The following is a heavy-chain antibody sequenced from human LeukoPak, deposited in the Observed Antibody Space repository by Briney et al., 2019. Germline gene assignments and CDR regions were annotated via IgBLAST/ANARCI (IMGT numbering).Heavy chain of an antibody. CDR1: GYSFTNYW. J-gene: IGHJ4*02. CDR3: ARHGRYCSSTSCYNYFDY. Sequence: GESLKISCKGSGYSFTNYWIGWVRQMPGKGLEWMGRIDPSDSYTNYSPSFQGHVTISADKSISTAYLQWSSLKASDTAMYYCARHGRYCSSTSCYNYFDYWGQGTLVTVSS. D-gene: IGHD2-2*02. CDR2: IDPSDSYT. V-gene: IGHV5-10-1*01.